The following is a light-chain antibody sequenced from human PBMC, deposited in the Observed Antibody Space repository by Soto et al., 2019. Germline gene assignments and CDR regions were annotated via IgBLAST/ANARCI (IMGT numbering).Light chain of an antibody. J-gene: IGKJ4*01. CDR3: LQLYRYPLT. Sequence: IQLTQSPSSLSASVGDRVTITCRASEGISGRLAWYQRKPGKVPTLLISPASSFQSGVPSRFSGSASGTDFNLTITSLQPEDFATYYCLQLYRYPLTFGGGTTVDIK. CDR2: PAS. V-gene: IGKV1-9*01. CDR1: EGISGR.